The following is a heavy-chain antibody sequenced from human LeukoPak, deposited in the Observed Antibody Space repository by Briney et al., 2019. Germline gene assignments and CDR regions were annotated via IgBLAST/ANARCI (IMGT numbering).Heavy chain of an antibody. V-gene: IGHV4-38-2*01. CDR1: GYSISSDYY. D-gene: IGHD3-22*01. CDR2: IYHSGST. Sequence: SETLSLTCDVSGYSISSDYYWGWIRQPPGKGLEWIGSIYHSGSTYYDPSLKSRVTISVDTSKNQFSLKLSSVTAADTAVYYCARGDWYYYDSSGYYPYWGQGTLVTVSS. CDR3: ARGDWYYYDSSGYYPY. J-gene: IGHJ4*02.